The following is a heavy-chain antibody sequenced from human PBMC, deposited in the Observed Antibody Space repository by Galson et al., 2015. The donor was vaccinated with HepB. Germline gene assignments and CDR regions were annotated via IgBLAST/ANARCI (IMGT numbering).Heavy chain of an antibody. CDR1: GLTFSSYW. CDR3: ARGPGGYYDFWSGYYLDY. V-gene: IGHV3-74*01. CDR2: INSDGSST. Sequence: SLRLSCAASGLTFSSYWMHWVRQAPGKGLVWVSRINSDGSSTSYADSVKGRFTISRDNAKNTLYLQMNSLRAEDTAVYYCARGPGGYYDFWSGYYLDYWGQGTLVTVSS. D-gene: IGHD3-3*01. J-gene: IGHJ4*02.